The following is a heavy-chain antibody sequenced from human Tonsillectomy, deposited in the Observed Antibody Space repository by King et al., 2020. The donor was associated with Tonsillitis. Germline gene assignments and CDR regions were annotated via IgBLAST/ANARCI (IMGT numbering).Heavy chain of an antibody. CDR1: GFTFSTYA. Sequence: VQLVESGGGVVQPGRSLRLSCAASGFTFSTYAMHWVRQAPGKGLEWVAVISYDGTNKYYADSVKGRFTISRDNSKSTLYLHMNSLRAEDTAGYYCARDNYYFYYMDVWGKGTTVTVSS. J-gene: IGHJ6*03. V-gene: IGHV3-30*01. CDR2: ISYDGTNK. CDR3: ARDNYYFYYMDV.